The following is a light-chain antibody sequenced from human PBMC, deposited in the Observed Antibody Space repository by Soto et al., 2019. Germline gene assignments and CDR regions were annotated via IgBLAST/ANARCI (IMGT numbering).Light chain of an antibody. CDR1: QSINNRY. CDR2: GAS. J-gene: IGKJ3*01. V-gene: IGKV3-20*01. Sequence: EIVLTQSPGTLSLSPGERATLSCRASQSINNRYVAWYQQKPGQAPRLLIYGASSRATGIPERFSGSGSGTDFTLTTSRLEPEDFAVYYCQQFGSSPGFTFGPGTKVDMK. CDR3: QQFGSSPGFT.